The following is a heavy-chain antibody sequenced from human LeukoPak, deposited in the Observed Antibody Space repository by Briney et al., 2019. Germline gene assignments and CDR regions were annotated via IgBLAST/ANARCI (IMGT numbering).Heavy chain of an antibody. CDR2: VFHSGGT. J-gene: IGHJ4*02. CDR1: GGSISSSAYY. Sequence: SETLSLTCSVSGGSISSSAYYWGWIRQAPGKGLEWIGSVFHSGGTYYNPSLKSRVTISVDTSKNQFSPKLNSMTAADTALYYCARTKSGSYHSPFDYWGQGTLVTVSS. V-gene: IGHV4-39*01. CDR3: ARTKSGSYHSPFDY. D-gene: IGHD1-26*01.